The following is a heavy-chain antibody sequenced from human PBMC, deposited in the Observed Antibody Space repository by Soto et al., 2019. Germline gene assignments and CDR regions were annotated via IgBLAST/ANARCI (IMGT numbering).Heavy chain of an antibody. CDR3: ASLGENYYYYYMDV. V-gene: IGHV4-59*01. CDR2: IYYSGST. D-gene: IGHD3-16*01. J-gene: IGHJ6*03. Sequence: QVQLQESGPGLVKPSETLSLTCTVSGGSISSYYWSWIRQPPGKGLEWIGYIYYSGSTNYNPSLKSRVTIAVDTSKNQFSLKLSAVTAADTAVYYCASLGENYYYYYMDVWGKGTTVTVSS. CDR1: GGSISSYY.